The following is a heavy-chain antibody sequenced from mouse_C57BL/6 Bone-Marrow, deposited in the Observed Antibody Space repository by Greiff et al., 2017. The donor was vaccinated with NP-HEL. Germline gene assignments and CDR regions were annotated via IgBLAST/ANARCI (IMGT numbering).Heavy chain of an antibody. J-gene: IGHJ4*01. Sequence: EVQLVESGEGLVKPGGSLKLSCAASGFTFSSYAMSWVRQTPEKRLEWVAYISSGGDYIYYADTVKGRFTISRDNARNTLYLQMSSLKSEDTAMYYCTRESLHYDYDAMDYWGQGTSVTVSS. D-gene: IGHD1-2*01. V-gene: IGHV5-9-1*02. CDR3: TRESLHYDYDAMDY. CDR1: GFTFSSYA. CDR2: ISSGGDYI.